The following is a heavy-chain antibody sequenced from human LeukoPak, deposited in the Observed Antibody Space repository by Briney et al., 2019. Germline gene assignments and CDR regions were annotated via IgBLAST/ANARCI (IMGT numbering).Heavy chain of an antibody. J-gene: IGHJ4*02. CDR1: GGSFSGYY. CDR3: ARRFVAAASRFDY. Sequence: SETLSLTCAVYGGSFSGYYWSWIRQPPGKGREWSGEINHSGSTNYNPSLKSRVTISVDTSKNQFSLKLSSVTAADTAVYYCARRFVAAASRFDYWGQGTLVTVSS. V-gene: IGHV4-34*01. CDR2: INHSGST. D-gene: IGHD6-13*01.